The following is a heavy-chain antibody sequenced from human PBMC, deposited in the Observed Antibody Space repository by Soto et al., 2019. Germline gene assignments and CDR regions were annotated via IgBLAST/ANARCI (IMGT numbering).Heavy chain of an antibody. CDR1: GGSISSYY. CDR2: IYYSGST. D-gene: IGHD2-15*01. J-gene: IGHJ4*02. CDR3: ARHVGSQPYCSGGSCYLAEFDY. Sequence: PSETLSLTCTVSGGSISSYYWSWIRQPPGKGLEWIGYIYYSGSTNYNPSLKSRVTISVDTSKNQFSLKLSSVTAADTAVYYCARHVGSQPYCSGGSCYLAEFDYWGQGTLVTVSS. V-gene: IGHV4-59*08.